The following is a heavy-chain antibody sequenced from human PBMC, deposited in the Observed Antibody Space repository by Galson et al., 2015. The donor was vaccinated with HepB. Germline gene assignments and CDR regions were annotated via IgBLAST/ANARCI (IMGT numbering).Heavy chain of an antibody. V-gene: IGHV2-5*01. J-gene: IGHJ6*02. CDR3: ARRVYRPEKYYYYGMDV. Sequence: PALVKPTQTLTLTCTFSGFSLSTSGVGVGWIRQPPGKALEWLALIYWNDDKRYSPSLKSRLTITKDTSKNQVVLTMTNMDPVDTATYYCARRVYRPEKYYYYGMDVWGQGTTVTVSS. CDR1: GFSLSTSGVG. D-gene: IGHD1-14*01. CDR2: IYWNDDK.